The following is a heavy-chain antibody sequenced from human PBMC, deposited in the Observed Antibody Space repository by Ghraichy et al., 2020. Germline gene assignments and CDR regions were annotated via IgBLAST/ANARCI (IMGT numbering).Heavy chain of an antibody. Sequence: GGSLRLSCAASGFTFSSYWMSWVRQAPGKGLEWVANIKQDGSEKYYVDSVKGRFTISRDNAKNSLYLQMNSLRAEDTAVYYCARDNGITIFGVVKRSGFDPWGQGTLVTVSS. V-gene: IGHV3-7*01. J-gene: IGHJ5*02. D-gene: IGHD3-3*01. CDR1: GFTFSSYW. CDR3: ARDNGITIFGVVKRSGFDP. CDR2: IKQDGSEK.